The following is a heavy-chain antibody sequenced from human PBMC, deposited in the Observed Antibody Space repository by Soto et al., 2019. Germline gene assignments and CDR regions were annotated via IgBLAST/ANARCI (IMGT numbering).Heavy chain of an antibody. Sequence: SVTCTVAGDSLSSGGHYWSWIRQHPGKGLEWIGHIYDSVNTYYSPSLRSRVTISADMSKNQFSLNLRSVTAADTAVYYCARVDHRGYFAILTGYWRHGPLFT. CDR2: IYDSVNT. J-gene: IGHJ4*01. V-gene: IGHV4-31*03. CDR1: GDSLSSGGHY. CDR3: ARVDHRGYFAILTGY. D-gene: IGHD3-9*01.